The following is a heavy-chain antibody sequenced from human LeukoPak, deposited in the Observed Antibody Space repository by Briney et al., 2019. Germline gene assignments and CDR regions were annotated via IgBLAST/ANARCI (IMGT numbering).Heavy chain of an antibody. Sequence: PGGSLRLSCAASGFTFSNAWMSWVRQAPGKGLEWVGRIKSKTDGGTTDYAAPVKGRFTISRDDSKNTLYLQMNSLKTEDTAVYYCTTLGSEQLAGDFDYWGQGTLVTVSS. CDR3: TTLGSEQLAGDFDY. D-gene: IGHD6-6*01. CDR1: GFTFSNAW. J-gene: IGHJ4*02. V-gene: IGHV3-15*01. CDR2: IKSKTDGGTT.